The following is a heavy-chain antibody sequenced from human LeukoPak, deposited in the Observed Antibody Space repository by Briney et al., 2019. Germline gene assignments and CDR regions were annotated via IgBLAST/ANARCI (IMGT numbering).Heavy chain of an antibody. CDR1: GFTFSTYS. CDR2: ISSSSEYI. D-gene: IGHD3-22*01. CDR3: ARDHYDSSGYYYFDY. J-gene: IGHJ4*02. Sequence: GGSLRLSCAASGFTFSTYSMNWVRQAPGKGLEWVSFISSSSEYIYYADSVKGRFIISRDNAKNSLYLQMNSLRAEDTAVYYCARDHYDSSGYYYFDYWGQGTLVTVSS. V-gene: IGHV3-21*01.